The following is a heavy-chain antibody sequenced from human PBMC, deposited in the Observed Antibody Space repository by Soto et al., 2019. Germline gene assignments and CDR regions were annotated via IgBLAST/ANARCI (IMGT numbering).Heavy chain of an antibody. CDR1: GVSISSGGYY. D-gene: IGHD1-1*01. CDR3: ATSAARCLQLYFGY. Sequence: SESLSLTCTVSGVSISSGGYYWSWIRQHPGKGLEWIGYIYYSGSTYYNPSLKSRVTISVDTSKNQFSLKLSSVTAADTAVYYCATSAARCLQLYFGYRGQGTLVTVSS. V-gene: IGHV4-31*03. J-gene: IGHJ4*02. CDR2: IYYSGST.